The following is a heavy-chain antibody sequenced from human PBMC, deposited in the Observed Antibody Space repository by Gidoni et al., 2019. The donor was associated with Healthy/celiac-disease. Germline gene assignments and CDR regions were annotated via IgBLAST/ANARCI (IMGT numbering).Heavy chain of an antibody. CDR3: ANSLTTYYDILTGHIGYYYYGMDV. V-gene: IGHV3-30*18. CDR2: ISYDGSNK. D-gene: IGHD3-9*01. Sequence: QVQLVESGGGVVQPGRSLRLSCAASGFTFSSYGMHWVRQAPGKGLEWVAVISYDGSNKYYADSVKGRFTISRDNSKNTLYLQMNSLRAEDTAVYYCANSLTTYYDILTGHIGYYYYGMDVWGQGTTVTVSS. J-gene: IGHJ6*02. CDR1: GFTFSSYG.